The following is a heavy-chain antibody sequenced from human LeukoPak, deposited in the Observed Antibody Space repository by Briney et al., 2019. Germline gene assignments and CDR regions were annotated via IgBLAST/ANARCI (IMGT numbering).Heavy chain of an antibody. J-gene: IGHJ3*02. D-gene: IGHD1-26*01. Sequence: GRSLRLSCAASGFTFDDYAMHWVRQAPGKGLEWVSGISWNSGSIGYADSVKGRFTISRDNAKNSLYLQMNSLRAEDMALYYCAKDIPGGYSGSYYDAFDIWGQGTMVTVSS. V-gene: IGHV3-9*03. CDR3: AKDIPGGYSGSYYDAFDI. CDR2: ISWNSGSI. CDR1: GFTFDDYA.